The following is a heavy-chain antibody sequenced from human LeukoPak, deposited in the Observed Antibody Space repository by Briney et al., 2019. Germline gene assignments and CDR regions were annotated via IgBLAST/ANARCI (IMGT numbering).Heavy chain of an antibody. Sequence: SVKVSCKASGGTFSSYAISWVRRAPGQGLEWMGRIIPILGIANYAQKFQGRVTITADKSTSTAYMELSSLRSEDTAVYYCARDLSEGSSGRSNWFDPWGQGTLATVSS. CDR2: IIPILGIA. J-gene: IGHJ5*02. V-gene: IGHV1-69*04. CDR1: GGTFSSYA. D-gene: IGHD6-19*01. CDR3: ARDLSEGSSGRSNWFDP.